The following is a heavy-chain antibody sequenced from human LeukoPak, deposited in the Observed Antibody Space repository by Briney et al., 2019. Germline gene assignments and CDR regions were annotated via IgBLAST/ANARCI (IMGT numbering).Heavy chain of an antibody. CDR3: ARSRRQFNGMAAPYYNYMDV. V-gene: IGHV3-74*01. J-gene: IGHJ6*03. Sequence: PGGSLRLPCAASGFTFSSYWMHWVRQVPGKGLVWVSRINIDGSSTSYADSVKGRFTISRDNAKNTLYLQMNSLRAEDTAVYYCARSRRQFNGMAAPYYNYMDVWGKGTTVTVSS. CDR1: GFTFSSYW. CDR2: INIDGSST. D-gene: IGHD6-13*01.